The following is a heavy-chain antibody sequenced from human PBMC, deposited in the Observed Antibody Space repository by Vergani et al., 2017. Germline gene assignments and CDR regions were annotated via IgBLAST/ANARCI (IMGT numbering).Heavy chain of an antibody. V-gene: IGHV1-2*02. Sequence: QVQLVQSGAELKKPGASVRVSCKASGFIFTDYYIHWMRQAPGQGLEWIGWINPNGDATHYAQNSRGRVTLTRDTSSTTAYMDLASLTSDDTAIYYCARDHQGPTTLDYWGQGSLVTVSS. CDR3: ARDHQGPTTLDY. D-gene: IGHD1-26*01. CDR2: INPNGDAT. CDR1: GFIFTDYY. J-gene: IGHJ4*02.